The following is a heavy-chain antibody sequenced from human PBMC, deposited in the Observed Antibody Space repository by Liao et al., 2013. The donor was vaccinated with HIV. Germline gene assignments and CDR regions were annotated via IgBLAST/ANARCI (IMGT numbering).Heavy chain of an antibody. D-gene: IGHD3-3*01. V-gene: IGHV4-4*07. J-gene: IGHJ5*02. Sequence: HLQESGPGLVQPSETLSLTCTVSGGSITGYYWSWIRQAAGKGLEWMGRVYSSGTTTYNPSLRSRIAMSVDTSKNQISLRLTSMSAADTAVYYCARTDQYYDFWNGYENWFDPWGQGTLVTVSS. CDR1: GGSITGYY. CDR2: VYSSGTT. CDR3: ARTDQYYDFWNGYENWFDP.